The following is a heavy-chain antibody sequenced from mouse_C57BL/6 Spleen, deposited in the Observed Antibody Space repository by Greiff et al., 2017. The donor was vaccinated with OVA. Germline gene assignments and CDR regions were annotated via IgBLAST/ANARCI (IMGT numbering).Heavy chain of an antibody. CDR1: GFNFKDYY. D-gene: IGHD1-1*01. V-gene: IGHV14-2*01. Sequence: EVKLVESGAELVKPGASVKLSCTASGFNFKDYYMHWVKQRTEQGLEWIGRIDPEGGGTKYAPKFQGKATITADTASNTAYLQLSSLTSEDTDVYYGDRSGVYGSFYWYFDVWGKGTTVTVSS. J-gene: IGHJ1*03. CDR2: IDPEGGGT. CDR3: DRSGVYGSFYWYFDV.